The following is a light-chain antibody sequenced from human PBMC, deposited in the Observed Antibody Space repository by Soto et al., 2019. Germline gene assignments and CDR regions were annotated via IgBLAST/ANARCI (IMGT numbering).Light chain of an antibody. CDR2: GAS. CDR3: LQYGSSPLT. V-gene: IGKV3-20*01. J-gene: IGKJ4*01. Sequence: EIVLTQSPGTLSLSPGERATLSCRASQSVSSSFLAWYQQKPGQAPRLLIYGASSRATGIPDRFSGSGSGTDFTLTISRLEPEDVAVYYCLQYGSSPLTFGGVTKVEIK. CDR1: QSVSSSF.